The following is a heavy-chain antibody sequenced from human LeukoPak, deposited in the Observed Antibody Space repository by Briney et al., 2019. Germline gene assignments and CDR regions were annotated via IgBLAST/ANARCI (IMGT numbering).Heavy chain of an antibody. CDR3: ARDTVVAGTYAFDI. V-gene: IGHV4-4*07. J-gene: IGHJ3*02. CDR1: GGPISSYY. D-gene: IGHD6-19*01. Sequence: SETLSLTCTVSGGPISSYYWSWIRQPAGKGLEWIGRIYTSGSTNYNPSLKSRVTMSEDTSKNQFSLKLSSVTAADTAVYYCARDTVVAGTYAFDIWGQGTMVTVSS. CDR2: IYTSGST.